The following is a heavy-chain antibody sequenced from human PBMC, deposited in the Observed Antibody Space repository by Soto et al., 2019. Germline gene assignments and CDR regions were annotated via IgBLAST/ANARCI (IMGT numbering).Heavy chain of an antibody. J-gene: IGHJ4*02. V-gene: IGHV2-5*02. Sequence: QITLKESGPTLVKPTQTLTLTCTFSGFSLSTSGVGVGWIRQPPGKALEWLALSYWDDDKSYSPSLKSRLTIAKDTSKNQVVLTMTNMDPVDTATYYCAHRIRGQQCDYWGQGTLVTVSS. CDR2: SYWDDDK. CDR1: GFSLSTSGVG. D-gene: IGHD6-13*01. CDR3: AHRIRGQQCDY.